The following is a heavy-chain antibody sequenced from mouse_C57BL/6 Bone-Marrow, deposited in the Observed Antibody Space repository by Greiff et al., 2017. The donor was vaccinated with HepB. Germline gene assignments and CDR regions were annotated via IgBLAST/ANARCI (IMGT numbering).Heavy chain of an antibody. V-gene: IGHV1-61*01. D-gene: IGHD1-3*01. J-gene: IGHJ4*01. CDR2: IYPSDSET. Sequence: VQLQQPGAELVRPWSSVKLSCKASGYTFTSYWMDWVKQRPGQGLEWIGNIYPSDSETHYNQKFKDKATLTVDKSSSTAYMQLSSLTSEDSAVYYCALKGAMDYWGQGTSVTVSS. CDR3: ALKGAMDY. CDR1: GYTFTSYW.